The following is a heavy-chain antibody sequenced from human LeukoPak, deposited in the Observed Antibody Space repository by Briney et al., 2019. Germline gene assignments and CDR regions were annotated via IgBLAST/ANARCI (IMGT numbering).Heavy chain of an antibody. J-gene: IGHJ6*02. V-gene: IGHV4-34*01. D-gene: IGHD7-27*01. CDR2: INHSGST. CDR1: GGSFSGYY. Sequence: SETLSLTCAVYGGSFSGYYWSWIRQPPGKGLEWIGEINHSGSTNYNPSLKSRVTISVDTSKNQFSLKLSSVTAADTAVYYCARGWAEMDVWGQGTTVTVSS. CDR3: ARGWAEMDV.